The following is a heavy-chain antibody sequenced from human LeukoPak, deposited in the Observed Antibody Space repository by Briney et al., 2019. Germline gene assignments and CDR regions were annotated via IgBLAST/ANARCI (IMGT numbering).Heavy chain of an antibody. J-gene: IGHJ5*02. V-gene: IGHV3-30*04. Sequence: GGSLRLSCAASGFTFSSYAMHWVRQAPGKGLEWVAVISYDGSNKYYADSVKGRFTISRDNSKNTLYLQMNSLRAEDTAVYYCARDLVHSSGRGWFDPWGQGTLVTVSS. CDR1: GFTFSSYA. D-gene: IGHD6-19*01. CDR3: ARDLVHSSGRGWFDP. CDR2: ISYDGSNK.